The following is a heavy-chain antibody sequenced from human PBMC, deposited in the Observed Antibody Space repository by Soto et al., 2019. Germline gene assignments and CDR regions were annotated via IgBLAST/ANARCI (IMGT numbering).Heavy chain of an antibody. D-gene: IGHD5-12*01. J-gene: IGHJ4*02. CDR3: ARLSGSGYAVN. Sequence: QVQLQESGPGLVKPSETLSLTCTVSGGSISSYYWSWIRQPPGKGLEWIGYIYYSGSTNYNPSLMIRVTISVDTSKNQFSLKLSSVTAADTAVYYCARLSGSGYAVNWGQGTLVTVSS. CDR1: GGSISSYY. CDR2: IYYSGST. V-gene: IGHV4-59*08.